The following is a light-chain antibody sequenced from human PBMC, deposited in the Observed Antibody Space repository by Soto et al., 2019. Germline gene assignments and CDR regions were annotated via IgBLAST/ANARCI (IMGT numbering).Light chain of an antibody. CDR2: DVR. CDR3: CSYAGSRYV. J-gene: IGLJ1*01. V-gene: IGLV2-11*01. Sequence: QSALTHPRSVSGSPGQSVTISCTGTSSDVGGYNYVSWYQQHPGKTPKLMIYDVRKRPSGVPDRFSGSKSGNTASLTISGLQAEDEADYYCCSYAGSRYVFGTGTKLTVL. CDR1: SSDVGGYNY.